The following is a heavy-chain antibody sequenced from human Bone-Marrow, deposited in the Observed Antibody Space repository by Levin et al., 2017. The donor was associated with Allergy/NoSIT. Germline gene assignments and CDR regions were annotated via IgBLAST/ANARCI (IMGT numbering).Heavy chain of an antibody. D-gene: IGHD2-8*02. Sequence: GESLKISCMASGYTFSDFDVNWVRQAAGHGLEWVGRVDPNSGDTDYSQKVQGRVILSTDPSRSIAYMELTSLTSDDTAIYYCARGWRGQRQQFLVYWGQGTLVTVSS. V-gene: IGHV1-8*01. CDR3: ARGWRGQRQQFLVY. J-gene: IGHJ4*02. CDR1: GYTFSDFD. CDR2: VDPNSGDT.